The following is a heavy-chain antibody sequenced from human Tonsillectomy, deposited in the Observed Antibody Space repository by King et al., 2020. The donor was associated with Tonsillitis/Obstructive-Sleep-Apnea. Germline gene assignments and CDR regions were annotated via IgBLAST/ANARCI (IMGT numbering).Heavy chain of an antibody. D-gene: IGHD2-21*01. CDR1: GYNFFNHW. Sequence: DGQLVQSGAELKKPGESLKISCEASGYNFFNHWIGWVRQMPGKGLEWMAIIYPGDSDTRYSPSFQGQVTISADGSISTAYLQWSSLKASDTAMYYCARLAYCAGDCYHFDYWGQGSLVTVST. V-gene: IGHV5-51*01. J-gene: IGHJ4*02. CDR3: ARLAYCAGDCYHFDY. CDR2: IYPGDSDT.